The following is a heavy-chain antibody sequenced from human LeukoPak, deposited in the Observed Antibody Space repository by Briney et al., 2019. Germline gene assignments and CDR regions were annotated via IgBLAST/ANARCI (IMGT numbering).Heavy chain of an antibody. J-gene: IGHJ4*02. D-gene: IGHD3-10*01. V-gene: IGHV3-30-3*01. Sequence: RAGRALRLSCAASGFTFSSYAMHWVRQAPGKGLEWVAVISYDGSNKYYADSVKGRFTISRDNTENSLLLQLNSLRAEDPAVYYCVRDRGWFHFGLWGQGTLVTVSS. CDR2: ISYDGSNK. CDR3: VRDRGWFHFGL. CDR1: GFTFSSYA.